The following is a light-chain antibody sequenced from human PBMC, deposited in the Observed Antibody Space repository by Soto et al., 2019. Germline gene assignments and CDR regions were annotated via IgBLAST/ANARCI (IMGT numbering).Light chain of an antibody. V-gene: IGKV4-1*01. CDR2: WAS. Sequence: DIVMTQSPDSLAVSLGERATVNCKSSQSLLYRSNNQNYLAWYQQRPGQPPKLLISWASNRESGVPDRFSGSGSGTDFTLTISSLQAEDVAVYYCQQYYTTPQTFGQGTKLEIK. J-gene: IGKJ2*01. CDR3: QQYYTTPQT. CDR1: QSLLYRSNNQNY.